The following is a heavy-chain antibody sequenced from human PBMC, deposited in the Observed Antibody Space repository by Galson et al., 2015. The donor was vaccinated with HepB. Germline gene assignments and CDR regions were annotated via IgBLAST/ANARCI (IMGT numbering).Heavy chain of an antibody. CDR2: INPDGSEK. Sequence: LRLSCAASEFTFSGYWMNWVRQAPGKGLEWVANINPDGSEKYYVASLKGRFTISRDNAKNSLYLQMDSLRAEDTAVYYCARRISLVRGIITKPDYYYGMDVWGQGTTVTVAS. CDR1: EFTFSGYW. J-gene: IGHJ6*02. CDR3: ARRISLVRGIITKPDYYYGMDV. D-gene: IGHD3-10*01. V-gene: IGHV3-7*03.